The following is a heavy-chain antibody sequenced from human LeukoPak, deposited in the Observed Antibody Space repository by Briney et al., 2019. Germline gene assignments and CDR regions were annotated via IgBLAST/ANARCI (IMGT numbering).Heavy chain of an antibody. D-gene: IGHD3-3*01. CDR3: AKDGPRVLRFLEWLPPRGYFDY. V-gene: IGHV3-23*01. J-gene: IGHJ4*02. CDR1: GFTFSSYA. Sequence: PGGSLRLSCAASGFTFSSYAMSWVRQAPGKGLEWVSAISGSGGSTYYADSVKGRFTISRDNSKNTLYLQMNSLRAEDTAVYYCAKDGPRVLRFLEWLPPRGYFDYWGQGTLVTVSS. CDR2: ISGSGGST.